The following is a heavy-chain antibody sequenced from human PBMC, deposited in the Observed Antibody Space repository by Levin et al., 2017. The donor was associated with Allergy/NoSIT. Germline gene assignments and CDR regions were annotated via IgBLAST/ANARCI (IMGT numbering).Heavy chain of an antibody. CDR1: GGSINNYY. J-gene: IGHJ4*02. D-gene: IGHD3-10*01. Sequence: SETLSLTCIVSGGSINNYYWNWIRQSPGKGLEWIGYIHYTGNTHYNPSLKSRVTMSVDTSRNHFSLRLTSMTAADTALYYCARGDYHGNEVYYYIDYWGQGTLVTVSS. V-gene: IGHV4-59*01. CDR2: IHYTGNT. CDR3: ARGDYHGNEVYYYIDY.